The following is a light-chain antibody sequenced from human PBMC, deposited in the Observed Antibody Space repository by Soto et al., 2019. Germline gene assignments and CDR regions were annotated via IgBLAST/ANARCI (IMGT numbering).Light chain of an antibody. J-gene: IGLJ2*01. V-gene: IGLV2-23*02. CDR1: SNDVGGYDL. CDR3: CSFAGGATFV. Sequence: QSALTQPASVSGSPGQSITISCTGTSNDVGGYDLVSWYQHHPGKAPKLIIYEATKRPSGVSDRSSGSKSGNTASLKISALQAEDEADYSCCSFAGGATFVFGGGTKLTVL. CDR2: EAT.